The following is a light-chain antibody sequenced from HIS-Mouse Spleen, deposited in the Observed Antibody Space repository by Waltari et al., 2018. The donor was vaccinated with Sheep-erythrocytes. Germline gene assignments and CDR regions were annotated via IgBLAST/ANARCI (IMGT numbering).Light chain of an antibody. CDR2: DVS. CDR3: CSYAGSYNHV. Sequence: QSALTQPRSVSGSPGQSVTISCTGTSRDVCGYNYVSWYQQPPGKAPKLMIYDVSKRPSGVPDRFSGSKSGNTASLTISGLQAEDEADYYCCSYAGSYNHVFATGTKVTVL. J-gene: IGLJ1*01. CDR1: SRDVCGYNY. V-gene: IGLV2-11*01.